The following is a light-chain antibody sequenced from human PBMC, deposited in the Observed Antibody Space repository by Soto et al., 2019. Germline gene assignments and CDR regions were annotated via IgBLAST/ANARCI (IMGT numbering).Light chain of an antibody. Sequence: EIVLTQSPGTLSLSPGERATLSCRASQSVTSNYLAWYQQKPGQAPRLLIYGASSRATGIPDRFSGSGSGKDFTLTISRLETEDFAVYYCQQYGGSPRVTFGGGTKVEIK. CDR1: QSVTSNY. CDR3: QQYGGSPRVT. CDR2: GAS. V-gene: IGKV3-20*01. J-gene: IGKJ4*01.